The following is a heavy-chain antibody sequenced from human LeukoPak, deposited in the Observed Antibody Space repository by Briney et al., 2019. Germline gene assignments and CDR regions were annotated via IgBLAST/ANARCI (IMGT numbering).Heavy chain of an antibody. V-gene: IGHV3-7*05. CDR1: GFTFGSYW. CDR3: ASISYGDYEH. Sequence: GSLRLSCVASGFTFGSYWMNWVRQAPGKGLEWVANIRQDGSEKKYVDSVKGRFTISRDNAKNALYLQMNSLRAEDTAVYYCASISYGDYEHWGQGTLVTASS. CDR2: IRQDGSEK. J-gene: IGHJ4*02. D-gene: IGHD4-17*01.